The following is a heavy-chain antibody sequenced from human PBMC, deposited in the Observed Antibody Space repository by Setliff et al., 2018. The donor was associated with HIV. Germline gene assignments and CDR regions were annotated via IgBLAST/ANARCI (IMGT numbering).Heavy chain of an antibody. D-gene: IGHD2-2*01. J-gene: IGHJ1*01. CDR2: IDPSGSRI. CDR1: EFTLSGYS. V-gene: IGHV3-23*01. Sequence: PGGSLRLSCAASEFTLSGYSMSWVRQVPGKGLEWVSAIDPSGSRIFYSDSVKGRFTISRDNSKNTLYLQMNSLIAEDTAVYYCAKGPPGLRYCSSTSCSSSGYFQHWGQGTLVTVSS. CDR3: AKGPPGLRYCSSTSCSSSGYFQH.